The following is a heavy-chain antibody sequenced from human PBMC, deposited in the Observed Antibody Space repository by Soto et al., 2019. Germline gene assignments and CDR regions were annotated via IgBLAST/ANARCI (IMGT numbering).Heavy chain of an antibody. CDR1: GFTFSSYG. Sequence: ESGGGVVQPGRSLRLSCAASGFTFSSYGMHWVRQAPGKGLEWVAVISYDGSNKYYADSVKGRFTISRDNSKNTLYLQMNSLIAEDTAVYYCARHKGGYWGQGTLVTVSS. CDR2: ISYDGSNK. V-gene: IGHV3-30*03. D-gene: IGHD2-15*01. J-gene: IGHJ4*02. CDR3: ARHKGGY.